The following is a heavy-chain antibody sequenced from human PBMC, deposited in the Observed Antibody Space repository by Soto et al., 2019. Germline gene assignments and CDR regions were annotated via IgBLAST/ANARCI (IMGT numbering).Heavy chain of an antibody. CDR1: GFTFSNAW. J-gene: IGHJ4*02. CDR2: IKSKTDGGTT. V-gene: IGHV3-15*01. Sequence: GGSLRLSCAASGFTFSNAWMSWVRQAPGKGLEWVGRIKSKTDGGTTDYAAPVKGRFTISRDDSKNTLYLQMNSLKTEDTAVYYCTTDIFLKGDYVDYWGQGTLVTVSS. D-gene: IGHD3-3*02. CDR3: TTDIFLKGDYVDY.